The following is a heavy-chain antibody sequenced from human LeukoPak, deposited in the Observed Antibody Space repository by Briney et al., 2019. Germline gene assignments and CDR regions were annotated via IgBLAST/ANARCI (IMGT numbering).Heavy chain of an antibody. J-gene: IGHJ4*02. V-gene: IGHV3-15*01. CDR2: IKSKTDGGTT. CDR3: TREAVTANGYFDY. Sequence: GGSLRLSCAASGFTFSSPWMTWVRQAPGKGLEWVGRIKSKTDGGTTDYAAPVKGRFTISRDDSKNTLYLQMNSLKTEDTAVYYCTREAVTANGYFDYWGQGTLVTVSS. CDR1: GFTFSSPW. D-gene: IGHD2-21*02.